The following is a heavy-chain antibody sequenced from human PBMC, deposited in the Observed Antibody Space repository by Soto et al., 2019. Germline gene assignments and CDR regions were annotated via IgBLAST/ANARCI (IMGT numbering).Heavy chain of an antibody. CDR2: ISVNNGNT. D-gene: IGHD6-19*01. V-gene: IGHV1-18*04. J-gene: IGHJ4*02. Sequence: QVQLVQSGTEVRKPGASVKVSCKASGYTFSSYGITWVRQAPGQGREWLGWISVNNGNTNYAQKFQDRVTKTTDTSTSTAYMELRSLRYDDTAVYYCARERGCGIAVSPRYWGQGTLVSVSS. CDR3: ARERGCGIAVSPRY. CDR1: GYTFSSYG.